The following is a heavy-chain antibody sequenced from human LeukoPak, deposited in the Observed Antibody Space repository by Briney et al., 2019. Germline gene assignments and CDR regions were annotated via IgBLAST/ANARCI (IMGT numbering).Heavy chain of an antibody. J-gene: IGHJ4*02. V-gene: IGHV1-8*03. Sequence: ASVKVSCKASGYTFTSYDINWVRRATGQGLEWMGWMNPNSGNTGYAQKFQGRVTITRNTSISTAYMELSSLRSEDTAVYYCARGLDYDSTEFDYWGQGTLVTVSS. CDR3: ARGLDYDSTEFDY. D-gene: IGHD3-22*01. CDR2: MNPNSGNT. CDR1: GYTFTSYD.